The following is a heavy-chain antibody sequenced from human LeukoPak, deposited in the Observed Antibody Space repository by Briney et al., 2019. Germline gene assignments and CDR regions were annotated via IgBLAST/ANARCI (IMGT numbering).Heavy chain of an antibody. CDR1: GGSISSYY. CDR2: IYYSGST. Sequence: PSETLSLTCTVSGGSISSYYWSWIRQPPGKGLEWIGYIYYSGSTNYNPSLKSRVTISVATSKNQFSLKLSSVTAADTAVYYCARGSLGWGSGWYPFDYWGQGTLVTVSS. J-gene: IGHJ4*02. D-gene: IGHD6-19*01. V-gene: IGHV4-59*01. CDR3: ARGSLGWGSGWYPFDY.